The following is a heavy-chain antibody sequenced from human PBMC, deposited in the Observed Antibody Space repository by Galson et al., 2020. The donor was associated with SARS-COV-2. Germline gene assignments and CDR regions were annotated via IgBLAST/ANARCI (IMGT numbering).Heavy chain of an antibody. Sequence: SETLSLTCAVYGGSFRGYYWTWIRQSPGKGLQWIGEINHRGSTNYDPSLQSRVAMSVDTSKNQFSLMLSSVTAADTAVYYCARGAEERRIIVVVTDWCRYMYVWGRGSTVTV. D-gene: IGHD2-21*02. V-gene: IGHV4-34*01. J-gene: IGHJ6*01. CDR1: GGSFRGYY. CDR3: ARGAEERRIIVVVTDWCRYMYV. CDR2: INHRGST.